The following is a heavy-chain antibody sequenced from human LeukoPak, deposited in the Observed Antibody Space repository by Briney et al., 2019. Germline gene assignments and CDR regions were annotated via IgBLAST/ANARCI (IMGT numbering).Heavy chain of an antibody. D-gene: IGHD3-10*01. CDR1: GFTFSSNY. Sequence: GGSLRLSCAASGFTFSSNYMSWVRQAPGKGLEWVSVIYSGGSTYYADSMKGRFTISRDNSKNTLYLQMNSLRAEDTAVYYCARLGDYYGSGSYFGWFDPWGQGTLVTVSS. V-gene: IGHV3-53*01. J-gene: IGHJ5*02. CDR2: IYSGGST. CDR3: ARLGDYYGSGSYFGWFDP.